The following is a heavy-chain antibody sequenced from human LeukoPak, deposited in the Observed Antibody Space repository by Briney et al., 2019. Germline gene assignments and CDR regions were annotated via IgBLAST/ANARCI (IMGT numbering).Heavy chain of an antibody. CDR3: ATGAGAFDY. V-gene: IGHV4-39*06. Sequence: KPSETLSLTCTVSGGSISSSSYYWGWIRQPPGKGLEWIGSIYYSGSTYYNPSLKSRVTISVDTSKNQFILKVNSVTAADTAVYFCATGAGAFDYWGQGTLVTVSS. CDR2: IYYSGST. D-gene: IGHD3-10*01. J-gene: IGHJ4*02. CDR1: GGSISSSSYY.